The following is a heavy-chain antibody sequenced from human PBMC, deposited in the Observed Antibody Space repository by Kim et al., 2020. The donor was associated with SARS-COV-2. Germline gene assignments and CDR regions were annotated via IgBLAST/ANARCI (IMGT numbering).Heavy chain of an antibody. CDR3: AKSWLFYDY. CDR1: GFTFSNYA. Sequence: GGSLRLSCAASGFTFSNYAMSWVRQAPGEGLEWVSASSGGGDSTYSADSVKGRFTISRDNSKNTLYLQMNRLRAEDTAVYYCAKSWLFYDYWGQGTLVTVSS. CDR2: SSGGGDST. D-gene: IGHD3-22*01. J-gene: IGHJ4*02. V-gene: IGHV3-23*01.